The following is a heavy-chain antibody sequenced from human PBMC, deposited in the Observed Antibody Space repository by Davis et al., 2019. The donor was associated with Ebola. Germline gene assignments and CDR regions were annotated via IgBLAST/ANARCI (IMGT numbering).Heavy chain of an antibody. CDR3: ARDRNKYYYDSSGYYYGYYYYYGMDV. CDR1: GGSISSYY. V-gene: IGHV4-59*12. CDR2: IYYSGST. J-gene: IGHJ6*02. Sequence: SETLSLTCTVSGGSISSYYWSWIRQPPGKGLEWIGYIYYSGSTNYNPSLKSRVTISVDTSKNQFSLKLSSVTAADTAVYYCARDRNKYYYDSSGYYYGYYYYYGMDVWGQGTTVTVSS. D-gene: IGHD3-22*01.